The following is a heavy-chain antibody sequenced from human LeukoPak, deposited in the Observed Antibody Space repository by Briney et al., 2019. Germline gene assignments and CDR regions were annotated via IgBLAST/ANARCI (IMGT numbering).Heavy chain of an antibody. J-gene: IGHJ5*02. Sequence: SETLSPTCTVSGGSISSSSYYWGWLRQPPGKGLEWIGSIYYSGSTYYNPSLKSRVTISVDTSKNQFSLKLSSVTAADTAVYYCASAYCSGGSCYSYGWFDPWGQGTLVTVSS. CDR3: ASAYCSGGSCYSYGWFDP. V-gene: IGHV4-39*07. CDR1: GGSISSSSYY. D-gene: IGHD2-15*01. CDR2: IYYSGST.